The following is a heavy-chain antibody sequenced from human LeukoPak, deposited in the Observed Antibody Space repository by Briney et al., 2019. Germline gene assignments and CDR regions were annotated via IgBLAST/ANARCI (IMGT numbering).Heavy chain of an antibody. CDR2: IYYSGST. J-gene: IGHJ3*02. V-gene: IGHV4-59*11. CDR1: GGSISNHY. CDR3: ARAGPGYDILTGYFRAFDI. D-gene: IGHD3-9*01. Sequence: SETLSLTCTVSGGSISNHYWSCIRQPPGKGVEWIGYIYYSGSTNYNPSLKSRVTISVDTSKNQFSLKLSSVTAADTAVYYCARAGPGYDILTGYFRAFDIWGQGTMVTVSS.